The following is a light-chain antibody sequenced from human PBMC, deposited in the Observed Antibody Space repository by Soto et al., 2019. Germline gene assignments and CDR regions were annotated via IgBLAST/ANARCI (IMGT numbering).Light chain of an antibody. V-gene: IGKV3-11*01. J-gene: IGKJ1*01. CDR3: QQRSNWPPAWT. CDR1: QSVSSY. Sequence: EIVLTQSPATLSFSPGERSTRSCRSRQSVSSYLAWYQQKPGQAPRLLIYDASNRATGIPARFSGSGSGTDFTLTISSLEPEDFAVYYCQQRSNWPPAWTFGQGTKVDIK. CDR2: DAS.